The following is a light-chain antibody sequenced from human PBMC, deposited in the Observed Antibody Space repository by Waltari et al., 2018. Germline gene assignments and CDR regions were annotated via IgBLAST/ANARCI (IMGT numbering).Light chain of an antibody. CDR2: DVS. V-gene: IGLV2-14*01. Sequence: QSALTQPASVSASPGQSIALSCIGTSSDIGAYNYVSWYQQHPGKAPKLIIYDVSSRPSGVSDRFSGSRSGNTASLTISGLQAEDEADYYCSSYTSSNTLVAFGGGTKLTVL. J-gene: IGLJ2*01. CDR3: SSYTSSNTLVA. CDR1: SSDIGAYNY.